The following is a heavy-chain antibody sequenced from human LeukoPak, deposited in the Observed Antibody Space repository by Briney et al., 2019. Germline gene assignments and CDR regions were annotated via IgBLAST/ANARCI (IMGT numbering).Heavy chain of an antibody. CDR2: IGTAGDT. D-gene: IGHD5-12*01. CDR3: AKVEMATIPPDY. CDR1: GFTFSSYD. J-gene: IGHJ4*02. V-gene: IGHV3-13*01. Sequence: GGSLRLSCAASGFTFSSYDMHWVRQATGKGLEWVSAIGTAGDTYYPGSVKGRFTISRDNSKNTLYLQMNSLRAEDTAVYYCAKVEMATIPPDYWGQGTLVTVSS.